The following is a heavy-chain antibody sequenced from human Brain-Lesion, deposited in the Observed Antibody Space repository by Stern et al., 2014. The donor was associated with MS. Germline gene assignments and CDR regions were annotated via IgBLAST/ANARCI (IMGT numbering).Heavy chain of an antibody. CDR3: ARRGDSSSSGFDY. V-gene: IGHV5-51*01. D-gene: IGHD6-6*01. J-gene: IGHJ4*02. CDR2: SWPGDSDT. Sequence: QLVQSGAEVKKPGESLKISCKGSGYRFTSNWIGWGRQMPGKGLEWMGISWPGDSDTRYSPSFQGQVTISADKSISTAYLQWSSLQASDTAMYYCARRGDSSSSGFDYWGQGTLVIVSS. CDR1: GYRFTSNW.